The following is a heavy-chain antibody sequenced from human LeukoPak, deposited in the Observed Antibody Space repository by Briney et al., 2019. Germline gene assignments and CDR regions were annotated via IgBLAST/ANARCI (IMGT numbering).Heavy chain of an antibody. D-gene: IGHD1-26*01. J-gene: IGHJ4*02. CDR3: ARDLGSYFPFDY. Sequence: PGGSLRLSCAASGFTFSSYEMNWVRQAPGKGLEWVSYISSSGSTIYYADSVEGRFTISRDNAKNSLYLQMNSLRAEDTAVYYCARDLGSYFPFDYWGQGTLVTVSS. CDR1: GFTFSSYE. CDR2: ISSSGSTI. V-gene: IGHV3-48*03.